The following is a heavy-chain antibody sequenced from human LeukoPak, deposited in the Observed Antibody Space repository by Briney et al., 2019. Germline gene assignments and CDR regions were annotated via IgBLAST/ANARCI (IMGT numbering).Heavy chain of an antibody. CDR1: EFTFSTYE. D-gene: IGHD3-22*01. J-gene: IGHJ4*02. CDR2: ISSGGGTK. V-gene: IGHV3-48*03. CDR3: VREGNYDSSGHYAFDY. Sequence: GGSLRLSCAASEFTFSTYEMHWVRQAPGKGLEWVSYISSGGGTKLYADSVKGRFIISRDNAKNSLHLQMNSLRAEDTSVYYCVREGNYDSSGHYAFDYWGQGTLVTVSS.